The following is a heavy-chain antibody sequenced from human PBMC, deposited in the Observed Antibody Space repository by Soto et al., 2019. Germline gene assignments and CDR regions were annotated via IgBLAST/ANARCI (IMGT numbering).Heavy chain of an antibody. V-gene: IGHV3-23*01. Sequence: GGSLRPSCAASGFSFRSYAMGWVRQAPGKGLNWVSSISAGGDGTYYADSVKGRFTISRDNSKNTMYLQMTSLRADDTAVYYCADGGRYPYYWGPGTLVTVSS. D-gene: IGHD1-26*01. J-gene: IGHJ4*02. CDR1: GFSFRSYA. CDR2: ISAGGDGT. CDR3: ADGGRYPYY.